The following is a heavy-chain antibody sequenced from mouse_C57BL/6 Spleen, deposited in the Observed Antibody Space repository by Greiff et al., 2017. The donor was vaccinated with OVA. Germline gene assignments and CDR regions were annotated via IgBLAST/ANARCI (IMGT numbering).Heavy chain of an antibody. CDR3: TKGLYDYDGGYYYAMDY. D-gene: IGHD2-4*01. J-gene: IGHJ4*01. Sequence: EVKVVESGAELVRPGASVKLSCTASGFNIKDYYMHWVKQRPEQGLEWIGRIDPEDGDTEYAPKFQGKATMTADTSSNTAYLQLSSLTSEDTAVYYCTKGLYDYDGGYYYAMDYWGQGTSVTVSS. CDR2: IDPEDGDT. CDR1: GFNIKDYY. V-gene: IGHV14-1*01.